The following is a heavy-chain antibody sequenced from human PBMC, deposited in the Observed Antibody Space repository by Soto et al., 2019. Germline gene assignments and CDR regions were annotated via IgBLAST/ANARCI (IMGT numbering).Heavy chain of an antibody. CDR2: ISAYNGNT. CDR3: ARDSYCSGGSCYSGYFDY. Sequence: GASVKVSFKASCYTFTRYGISWGRQAPGQRLEWIGWISAYNGNTNYAQKLQGRVTMTTDTSTSTAYMELRSLRSDDTAVYYCARDSYCSGGSCYSGYFDYWGQGTLVTVSS. V-gene: IGHV1-18*01. CDR1: CYTFTRYG. D-gene: IGHD2-15*01. J-gene: IGHJ4*02.